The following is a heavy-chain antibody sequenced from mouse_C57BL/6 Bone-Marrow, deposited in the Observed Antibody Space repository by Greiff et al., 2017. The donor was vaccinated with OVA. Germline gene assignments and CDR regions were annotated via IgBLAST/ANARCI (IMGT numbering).Heavy chain of an antibody. CDR1: GYTFTSYW. J-gene: IGHJ3*01. CDR3: ARGHYGSSYGFAY. D-gene: IGHD1-1*01. CDR2: INPSNGGT. Sequence: QVQLQQPGTELVKPGASVKLSCKASGYTFTSYWMHWVKQKPGQGLEWIGNINPSNGGTNYNEKFKSNATLTVDKSSSTAYMQISSLTSEDSAVYYCARGHYGSSYGFAYWGQGTLVTVSA. V-gene: IGHV1-53*01.